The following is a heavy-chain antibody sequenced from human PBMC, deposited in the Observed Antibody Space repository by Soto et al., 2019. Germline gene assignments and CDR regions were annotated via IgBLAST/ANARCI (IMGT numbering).Heavy chain of an antibody. V-gene: IGHV5-51*01. J-gene: IGHJ1*01. CDR3: ARSPIRYDSSGYYAEYFQH. CDR2: IYPGDSDT. D-gene: IGHD3-22*01. CDR1: GYSFTSYW. Sequence: GESLKISCKGSGYSFTSYWIGWVRQMPGKGLEWMGIIYPGDSDTRYSPSFQGQVTISADKSISTAYLQWSSLKASDTAMYYCARSPIRYDSSGYYAEYFQHWGQGTLVTVSS.